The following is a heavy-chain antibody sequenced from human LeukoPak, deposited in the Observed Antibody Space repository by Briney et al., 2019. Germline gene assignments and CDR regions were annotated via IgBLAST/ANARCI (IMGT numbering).Heavy chain of an antibody. V-gene: IGHV3-7*01. CDR2: IKQDGGEK. J-gene: IGHJ3*02. CDR1: GFTFSTYN. D-gene: IGHD5-12*01. Sequence: GGSLRLSCAASGFTFSTYNMNWVRQAPGKGLEWVANIKQDGGEKYSVDSVKGRFTISRDNAKNSLYLLMNSLRAEDTAVYYCARLRIQIVPTTHDAFDIWGQGTMVTVSS. CDR3: ARLRIQIVPTTHDAFDI.